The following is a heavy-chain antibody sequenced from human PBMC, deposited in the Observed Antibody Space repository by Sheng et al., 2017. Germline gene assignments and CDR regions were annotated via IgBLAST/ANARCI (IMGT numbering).Heavy chain of an antibody. Sequence: QVQLVQSGAEVKKPGSSVKVSCKASGGTFSSYAISWVRQAPGQGLEWMGGIIPILGIANYAQKFQGRVTITADKSTSTAYMELSSLRSEDTAVYYCASAAVSYCGGDCQYYFDYWGQGTLVTVSS. J-gene: IGHJ4*02. CDR3: ASAAVSYCGGDCQYYFDY. CDR2: IIPILGIA. CDR1: GGTFSSYA. V-gene: IGHV1-69*04. D-gene: IGHD2-21*01.